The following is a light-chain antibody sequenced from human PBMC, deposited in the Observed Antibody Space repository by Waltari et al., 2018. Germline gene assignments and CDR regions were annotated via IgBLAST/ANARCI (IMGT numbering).Light chain of an antibody. Sequence: DIVMTQSPDSLAVSLGERATINCKSSQSVLYSSNNKNCLAWYQQKPGQHPKLLIYRASTRDSGVPDRFSGSGSGTDFTLTISSLQAEDVAVYYCQQYYTIPRTFGQGTKVEIK. V-gene: IGKV4-1*01. J-gene: IGKJ1*01. CDR3: QQYYTIPRT. CDR1: QSVLYSSNNKNC. CDR2: RAS.